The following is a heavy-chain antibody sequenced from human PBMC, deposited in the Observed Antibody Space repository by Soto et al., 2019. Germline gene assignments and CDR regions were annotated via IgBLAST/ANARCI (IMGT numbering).Heavy chain of an antibody. CDR2: ISSSSSYI. J-gene: IGHJ6*02. Sequence: GSLRLSCAASGFTFSSYSMNWVRQAPGKGLEWVSSISSSSSYIYYADSVKGRFTISRDNAKNSLYLQMNSLRAEDTAVYYCANNIVGASLYYYGMDVWGQGTTVTVSS. D-gene: IGHD1-26*01. V-gene: IGHV3-21*01. CDR3: ANNIVGASLYYYGMDV. CDR1: GFTFSSYS.